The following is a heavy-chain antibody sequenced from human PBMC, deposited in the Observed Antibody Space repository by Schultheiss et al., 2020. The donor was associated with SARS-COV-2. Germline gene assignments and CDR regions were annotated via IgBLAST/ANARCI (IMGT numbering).Heavy chain of an antibody. D-gene: IGHD3-3*01. Sequence: GGSLRLSCAASGFTFSSYGMHWVRQAPGKGLEWVAVISYDGSNKYYADSVKGRFTISRDNSKNTLYLQMNSLRAEDTAVYYCAKRGDFPTVIKHYYFDYWGQGTLVTVSS. V-gene: IGHV3-30*18. CDR1: GFTFSSYG. J-gene: IGHJ4*02. CDR3: AKRGDFPTVIKHYYFDY. CDR2: ISYDGSNK.